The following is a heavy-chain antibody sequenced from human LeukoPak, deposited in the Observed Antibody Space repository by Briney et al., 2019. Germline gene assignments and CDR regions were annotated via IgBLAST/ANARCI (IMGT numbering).Heavy chain of an antibody. D-gene: IGHD3-16*01. CDR2: ILSSGST. CDR1: GVSIGSDNYL. CDR3: AVRKFVYPFDM. V-gene: IGHV4-61*02. Sequence: SETLSLTCTLSGVSIGSDNYLWSWVRQPAGKGLEWIGRILSSGSTNYNPSLRSRVTFSIDTSKNKFSLDLISVTAADTAVYYCAVRKFVYPFDMWGQGTMVTVSS. J-gene: IGHJ3*02.